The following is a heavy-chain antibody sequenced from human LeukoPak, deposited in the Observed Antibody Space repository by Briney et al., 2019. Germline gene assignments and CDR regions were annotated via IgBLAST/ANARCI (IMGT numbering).Heavy chain of an antibody. J-gene: IGHJ4*02. D-gene: IGHD6-6*01. CDR2: ISSSGSNI. CDR3: ARLYSSSSGRALDY. CDR1: GFTFSSYG. V-gene: IGHV3-48*03. Sequence: GGSLRLSCAASGFTFSSYGMNWVRQAPGKGLEWVSHISSSGSNIYYADSVKGRFTISRDNAKNSLFLQMNSLRAEDTAVYYCARLYSSSSGRALDYWGQGTLVTVSS.